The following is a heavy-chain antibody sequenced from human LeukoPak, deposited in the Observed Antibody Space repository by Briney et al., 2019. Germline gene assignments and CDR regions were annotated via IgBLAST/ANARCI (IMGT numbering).Heavy chain of an antibody. D-gene: IGHD6-13*01. V-gene: IGHV4-34*01. J-gene: IGHJ5*02. Sequence: PSETLSLTCAVYGGSFSGSYWSWIRQPPGKGLEWIGEINHSGSTNYSPSLKSRVTMSLDTSKNQFSLRLSSVTAADTAVYYCARQAIAAAVGFDPWGQGTLVTVSS. CDR1: GGSFSGSY. CDR3: ARQAIAAAVGFDP. CDR2: INHSGST.